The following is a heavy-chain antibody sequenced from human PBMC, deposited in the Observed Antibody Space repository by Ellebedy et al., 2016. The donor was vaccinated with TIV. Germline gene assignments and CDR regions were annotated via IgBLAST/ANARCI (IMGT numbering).Heavy chain of an antibody. Sequence: ASVKVSXXASGYTFTSYDINWVRQAPGQGLEWMGWVNPNSGDTNYAQKLQGRVTMTTDTSTSTAYMELRSLRSDDTAVYYCARDIGGEDYYGSGSYFDYWGQGTLVTVSS. V-gene: IGHV1-18*01. D-gene: IGHD3-10*01. CDR3: ARDIGGEDYYGSGSYFDY. CDR1: GYTFTSYD. J-gene: IGHJ4*02. CDR2: VNPNSGDT.